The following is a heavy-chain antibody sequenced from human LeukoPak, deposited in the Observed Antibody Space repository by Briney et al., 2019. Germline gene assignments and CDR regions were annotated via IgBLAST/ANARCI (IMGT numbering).Heavy chain of an antibody. CDR2: ISSNGGST. V-gene: IGHV3-64D*06. CDR3: VTSWSSGWYGDY. CDR1: GFTFSSYA. Sequence: GGSLRLSCSASGFTFSSYAMHWVRQAPGKGLEYASAISSNGGSTYYADSVKGRFTISRDNSKNTLYLQMSSLRAEDTAVYYCVTSWSSGWYGDYWGQGTLVTVSS. J-gene: IGHJ4*02. D-gene: IGHD6-19*01.